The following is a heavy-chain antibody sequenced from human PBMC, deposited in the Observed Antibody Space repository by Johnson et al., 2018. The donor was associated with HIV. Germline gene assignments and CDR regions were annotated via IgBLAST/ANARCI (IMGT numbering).Heavy chain of an antibody. CDR2: ISGSGGST. Sequence: VQLVESGGGLVQPGGSLRLSCAASGFTFSSYAMSWVRQAPGKGLEWVSAISGSGGSTYYADSVKGRFTISRDNSKNTLYLQMNSLRAEDTAVYYCAKDNDYEGSSGYDPDAFDSWGQGTMVTVSS. D-gene: IGHD3-22*01. V-gene: IGHV3-23*04. J-gene: IGHJ3*02. CDR3: AKDNDYEGSSGYDPDAFDS. CDR1: GFTFSSYA.